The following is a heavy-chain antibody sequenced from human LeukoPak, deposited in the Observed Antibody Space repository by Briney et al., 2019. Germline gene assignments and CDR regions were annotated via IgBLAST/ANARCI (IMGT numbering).Heavy chain of an antibody. CDR2: IKEDGSQK. D-gene: IGHD1-26*01. J-gene: IGHJ4*02. Sequence: WGSLRLSCAASGLTFSRSWMHWVRQAPGKGLEWVAAIKEDGSQKDYVGSVRGRFTISRDNARNSLYLQINSLRVDDTAVYYCATGGPMGASWGQGTLVIVSA. CDR1: GLTFSRSW. CDR3: ATGGPMGAS. V-gene: IGHV3-7*01.